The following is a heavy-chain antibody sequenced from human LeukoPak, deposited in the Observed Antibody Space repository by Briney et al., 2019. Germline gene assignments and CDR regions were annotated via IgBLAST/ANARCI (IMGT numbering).Heavy chain of an antibody. CDR3: ARVAKYYYYYGMDV. V-gene: IGHV1-69*04. CDR1: GGTFSSYA. Sequence: GASVKVSCKASGGTFSSYAISWVRQAPGQGLEWMGRIIPILGIANYAQKLQGRVTITADKSTSTAYMELSSLRSEDTAVYYCARVAKYYYYYGMDVWGQGTTVTVSS. CDR2: IIPILGIA. J-gene: IGHJ6*02.